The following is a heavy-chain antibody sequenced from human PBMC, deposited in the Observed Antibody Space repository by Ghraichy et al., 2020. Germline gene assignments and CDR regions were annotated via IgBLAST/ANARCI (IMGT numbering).Heavy chain of an antibody. J-gene: IGHJ6*02. Sequence: GGSLRLSCVGSGFTFSSYSINWVRQSPGKGLEWVSYITSSSRTRFYADSVKGRFTISRDNAQNSLYLQMNSLTDEDTAVYYCARGSTVVRFYYYDGMDVWGQGTTVTVSS. D-gene: IGHD4-23*01. CDR2: ITSSSRTR. V-gene: IGHV3-48*02. CDR1: GFTFSSYS. CDR3: ARGSTVVRFYYYDGMDV.